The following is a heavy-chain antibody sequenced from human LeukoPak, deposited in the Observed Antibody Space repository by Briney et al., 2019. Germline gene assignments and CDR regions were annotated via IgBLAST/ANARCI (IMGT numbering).Heavy chain of an antibody. CDR2: ISSSGSYI. J-gene: IGHJ3*02. D-gene: IGHD1-26*01. V-gene: IGHV3-21*01. Sequence: AGGSLRLSCAASGFTFSSYSMNWVRQAPGKGLEWVSSISSSGSYIYYADSVKGRFTISRDNAKNSLYLQMNSLRAEDTAVYYCARDTTDAFDIWGQGTMVTVSS. CDR1: GFTFSSYS. CDR3: ARDTTDAFDI.